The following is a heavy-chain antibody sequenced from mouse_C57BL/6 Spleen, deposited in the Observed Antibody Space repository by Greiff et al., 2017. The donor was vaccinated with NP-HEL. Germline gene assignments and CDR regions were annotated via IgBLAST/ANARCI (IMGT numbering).Heavy chain of an antibody. CDR2: IYPGDGDT. CDR3: ALTTVVAKGYFDV. CDR1: GYAFSSSW. Sequence: VQLQQSGPELVKPGASVKISCKASGYAFSSSWMNWAKQRPGKGLEWIGRIYPGDGDTNYNGKFKGKATLTADKSSSTAYMQLSSLTSEDSAVYFCALTTVVAKGYFDVWGTGTTVTVSS. J-gene: IGHJ1*03. D-gene: IGHD1-1*01. V-gene: IGHV1-82*01.